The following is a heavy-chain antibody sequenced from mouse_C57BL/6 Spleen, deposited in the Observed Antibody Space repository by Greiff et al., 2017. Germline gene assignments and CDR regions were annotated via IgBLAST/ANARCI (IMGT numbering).Heavy chain of an antibody. V-gene: IGHV5-4*01. D-gene: IGHD2-10*01. Sequence: EVNVVESGGGLVKPGGSLKLSCAASGFTFSSYAMSWVRQTPEKRLEWVATISDGGSYTYYPDNVKGRFTISRDNAKNNLYLQMSHLKSEDTAMYYCARDRSYYGKGYFDYWGQGTTLTVSS. CDR2: ISDGGSYT. CDR3: ARDRSYYGKGYFDY. CDR1: GFTFSSYA. J-gene: IGHJ2*01.